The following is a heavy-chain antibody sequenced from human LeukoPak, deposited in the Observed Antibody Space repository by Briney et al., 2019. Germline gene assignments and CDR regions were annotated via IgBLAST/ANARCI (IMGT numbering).Heavy chain of an antibody. V-gene: IGHV4-61*02. D-gene: IGHD3-3*01. J-gene: IGHJ4*02. CDR3: ARMDFWSGFDY. Sequence: SQTLSLTCTVSGGSISSGSYYWSWIRQPAGKGLEWIGRIYTSGSTNYNPSLKSRVTMSVDTSKNQFSLKLSSVTAADTAVYYCARMDFWSGFDYWGQGTLVTVSS. CDR1: GGSISSGSYY. CDR2: IYTSGST.